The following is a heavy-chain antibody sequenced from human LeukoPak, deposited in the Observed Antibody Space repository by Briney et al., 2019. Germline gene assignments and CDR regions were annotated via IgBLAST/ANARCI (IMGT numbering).Heavy chain of an antibody. CDR2: ISNSGST. J-gene: IGHJ4*02. CDR1: GASINNYH. D-gene: IGHD3-9*01. V-gene: IGHV4-59*13. CDR3: ARYNTLKRGFSAVDY. Sequence: SETLSLTFSVSGASINNYHWSWIRQPPAKGLELIGFISNSGSTYYNYSLNSRVTISVDTTKNHHPLNLLPVTAADTAHAVCARYNTLKRGFSAVDYWGQGTLVTVSS.